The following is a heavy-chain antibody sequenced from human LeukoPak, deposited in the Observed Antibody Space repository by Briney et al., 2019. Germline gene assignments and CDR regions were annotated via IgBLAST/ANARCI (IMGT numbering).Heavy chain of an antibody. CDR1: GYSFSAYW. CDR3: ARDGPMVRGAVEDAFDI. V-gene: IGHV5-51*01. Sequence: GDSLKFSCKGSGYSFSAYWIGWVGQMPGKGLEWMGIIYPSDSDARYSQSFQGQVTISADKSIDTAYLQWSSLKASDTAMYYCARDGPMVRGAVEDAFDIWGQGTMVSVS. D-gene: IGHD3-10*01. CDR2: IYPSDSDA. J-gene: IGHJ3*02.